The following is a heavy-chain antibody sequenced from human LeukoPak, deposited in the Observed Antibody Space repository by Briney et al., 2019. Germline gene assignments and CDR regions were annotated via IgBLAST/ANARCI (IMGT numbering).Heavy chain of an antibody. CDR1: VYTFTGYY. D-gene: IGHD3-9*01. Sequence: ASVTVSFKSSVYTFTGYYMNWVRQAPGQGLEWMGWINSDSGFTKYAQKFQGRVTMTRDTSITTVYMDLTRLTSDDTAVYYCARNFDMKGFDPWGQGTLVTVSS. CDR3: ARNFDMKGFDP. CDR2: INSDSGFT. J-gene: IGHJ5*02. V-gene: IGHV1-2*02.